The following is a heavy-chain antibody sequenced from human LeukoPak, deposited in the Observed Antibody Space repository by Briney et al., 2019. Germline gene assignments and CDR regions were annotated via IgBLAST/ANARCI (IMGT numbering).Heavy chain of an antibody. J-gene: IGHJ6*02. D-gene: IGHD4-11*01. CDR2: ISSSSSYI. V-gene: IGHV3-21*01. CDR3: STAHSPYYHYGMDV. CDR1: GFTFSSYS. Sequence: GGSLRLSCVASGFTFSSYSMNWVRQAPGKGLEWVSSISSSSSYIDYADSVKGRFTISRDNAKNSLHSQMNSLRSEAPAVFYCSTAHSPYYHYGMDVWGQGTTVTVSS.